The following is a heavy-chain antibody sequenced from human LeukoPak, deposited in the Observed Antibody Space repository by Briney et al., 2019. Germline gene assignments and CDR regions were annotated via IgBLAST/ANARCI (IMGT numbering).Heavy chain of an antibody. J-gene: IGHJ4*02. CDR1: GDTFTSYD. D-gene: IGHD3-22*01. CDR3: ARLDSSGYYIFDY. CDR2: MNPNSGNT. V-gene: IGHV1-8*01. Sequence: GASVKASCKASGDTFTSYDINGVRQATGQGLEFMGWMNPNSGNTGYAQKFQGRVTMTRNTSISTAYMELSSLRSEDTAVYYCARLDSSGYYIFDYWGQGTLVTVSS.